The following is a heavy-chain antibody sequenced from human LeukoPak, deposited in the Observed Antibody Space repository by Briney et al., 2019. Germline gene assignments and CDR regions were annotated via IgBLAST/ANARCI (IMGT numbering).Heavy chain of an antibody. CDR1: GGSISTYY. J-gene: IGHJ4*02. V-gene: IGHV4-4*07. D-gene: IGHD2/OR15-2a*01. Sequence: SETLSLTCTVSGGSISTYYWNWIRQPAGKGLEWIGRIYSSGSTHYNPSLKSRITMSVDTSKNQFSLKLSSVTAADTAVYYCARDSDIYAPLDYWGQGTLVTVSS. CDR2: IYSSGST. CDR3: ARDSDIYAPLDY.